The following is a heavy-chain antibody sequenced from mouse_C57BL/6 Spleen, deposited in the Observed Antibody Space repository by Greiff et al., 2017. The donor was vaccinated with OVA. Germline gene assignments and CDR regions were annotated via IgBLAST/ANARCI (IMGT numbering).Heavy chain of an antibody. D-gene: IGHD6-1*01. CDR1: GYTFTGYW. V-gene: IGHV1-9*01. J-gene: IGHJ3*01. Sequence: QVQLQQSGAELMKPGASVKLSCKASGYTFTGYWIEWVKQRPGHGLEWIGEILPGSGSTNYNEKFKGKATFTVDTSSNTAYMQLSSLTTEDSAIYYCARPNSAWFAYWGQGTLVTVSA. CDR2: ILPGSGST. CDR3: ARPNSAWFAY.